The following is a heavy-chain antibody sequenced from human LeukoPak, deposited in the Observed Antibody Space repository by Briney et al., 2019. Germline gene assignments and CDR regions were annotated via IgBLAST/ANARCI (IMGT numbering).Heavy chain of an antibody. CDR2: IYTSGST. CDR1: SGSISSYY. V-gene: IGHV4-4*07. Sequence: SETLSLTCTVSSGSISSYYWSWIRQPAGKGLEWIGRIYTSGSTNYNPSLKSPVTMSVDTSKNQFSLKLSSVTAADTAVYYCAREGCTNGVCPVYFQHWGQGTLVTVSS. CDR3: AREGCTNGVCPVYFQH. J-gene: IGHJ1*01. D-gene: IGHD2-8*01.